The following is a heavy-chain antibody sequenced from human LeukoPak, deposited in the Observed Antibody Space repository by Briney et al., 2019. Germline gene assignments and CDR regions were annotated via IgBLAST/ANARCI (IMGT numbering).Heavy chain of an antibody. J-gene: IGHJ3*02. Sequence: SETLSLTCAVSGGSISSSGYYWGWIRQPPGKGLEWIGTISYSGSTYYNPSLKSRVTISVDTSKNQFSLKLSSVSAADTAVYYCARHIDTMIVVVITPGAFDIWGQGTMVTVSS. CDR1: GGSISSSGYY. V-gene: IGHV4-39*07. D-gene: IGHD3-22*01. CDR3: ARHIDTMIVVVITPGAFDI. CDR2: ISYSGST.